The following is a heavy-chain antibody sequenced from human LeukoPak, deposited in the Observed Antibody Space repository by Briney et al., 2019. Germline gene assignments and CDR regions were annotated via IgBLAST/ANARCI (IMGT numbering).Heavy chain of an antibody. CDR1: GFTFITYA. J-gene: IGHJ4*02. V-gene: IGHV3-30-3*01. CDR2: ISYDGGNE. D-gene: IGHD5-24*01. CDR3: ARDSLKNGYNYDYFDY. Sequence: GGSLRLSCAASGFTFITYAMHWVRQAPGKGLEWVAVISYDGGNEYYVDSVKGRFTISRDNSKNILYLQMNSLTAEDTAVYYCARDSLKNGYNYDYFDYWGQGTLVTVSS.